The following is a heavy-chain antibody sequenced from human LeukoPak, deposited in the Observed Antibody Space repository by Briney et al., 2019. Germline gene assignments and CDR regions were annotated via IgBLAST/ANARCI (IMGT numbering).Heavy chain of an antibody. CDR2: IIPIFGTA. V-gene: IGHV1-69*13. Sequence: ASVKASCKASGGTFTSYAISWVRQAPGQGLEWMGGIIPIFGTANYAQKFQGRVTITADESTSTAYMELSSLRSEDTAVYYCARARATIFGVVTSFYGMDVWGQGTTVTVSS. D-gene: IGHD3-3*01. CDR1: GGTFTSYA. J-gene: IGHJ6*02. CDR3: ARARATIFGVVTSFYGMDV.